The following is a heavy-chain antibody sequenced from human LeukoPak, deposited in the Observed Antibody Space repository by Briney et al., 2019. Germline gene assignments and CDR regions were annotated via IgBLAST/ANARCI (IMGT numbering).Heavy chain of an antibody. J-gene: IGHJ4*02. CDR3: ARDSGTMILDY. CDR2: IYTSGST. Sequence: SETLSLTCTVSGGXISSYYCSWIRQPAGKGLEWSGRIYTSGSTNDNPSLKSRVTMSVDTSKNQFSLKLSSVTAADTAVYYCARDSGTMILDYWGQGTLVTVSS. D-gene: IGHD3-10*01. V-gene: IGHV4-4*07. CDR1: GGXISSYY.